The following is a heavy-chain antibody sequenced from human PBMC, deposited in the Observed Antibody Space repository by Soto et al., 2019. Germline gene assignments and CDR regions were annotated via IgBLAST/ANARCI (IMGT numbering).Heavy chain of an antibody. CDR1: GFTVSSNY. D-gene: IGHD3-10*01. J-gene: IGHJ4*02. V-gene: IGHV3-53*04. CDR3: ARVATGFGELNFDY. CDR2: IYSGGST. Sequence: GGSLRLSCAASGFTVSSNYMSWVRQAPGKGLEWVSVIYSGGSTYYADSVKGRFTISRHNSKNTLYLQMNSLRAEDTAVYYCARVATGFGELNFDYWGQGTLVTVSS.